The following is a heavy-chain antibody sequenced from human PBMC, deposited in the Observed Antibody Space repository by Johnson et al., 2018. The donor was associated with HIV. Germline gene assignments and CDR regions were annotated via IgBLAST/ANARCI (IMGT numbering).Heavy chain of an antibody. J-gene: IGHJ3*02. CDR1: GFTLSSYD. V-gene: IGHV3-66*01. CDR2: IYSGGST. CDR3: ARAGVTMVRGGGHAFDI. D-gene: IGHD3-10*01. Sequence: EVQLVESGGGLVQPGGSLRLSCAASGFTLSSYDMHWVRQATGKGLEWVSVIYSGGSTYYADAVEGRLTISRDNSKNTLYLQMNSLGAEDTAVYYCARAGVTMVRGGGHAFDICGQGTMVTVSS.